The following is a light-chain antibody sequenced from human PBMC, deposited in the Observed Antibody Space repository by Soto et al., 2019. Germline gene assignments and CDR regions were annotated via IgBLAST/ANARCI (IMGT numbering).Light chain of an antibody. CDR2: EDS. J-gene: IGLJ1*01. Sequence: SMFTQQDPVSGSGVQSSTLSCTGPCSHFGSNNLVSWYQQHPGKAPKLMIYEDSKRPSGVSNRFSGSKSGNTASLTISGLQAEDDADYYCCSYAGSSTYVFGTGTKVTVL. V-gene: IGLV2-23*01. CDR1: CSHFGSNNL. CDR3: CSYAGSSTYV.